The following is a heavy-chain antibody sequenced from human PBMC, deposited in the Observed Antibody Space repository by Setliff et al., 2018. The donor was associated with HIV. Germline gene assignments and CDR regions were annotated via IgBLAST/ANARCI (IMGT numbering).Heavy chain of an antibody. CDR3: ARVAVPGLAYFPH. J-gene: IGHJ1*01. V-gene: IGHV1-46*01. Sequence: WASVKVSCKASGYNFISYHLHWLRQAPGQGLEWMGIINANGGGTSYAQKFQGRVTITRDTSTNTVYMEMSGLRSEDTAVFYCARVAVPGLAYFPHWGQGTLVTVSS. D-gene: IGHD6-19*01. CDR1: GYNFISYH. CDR2: INANGGGT.